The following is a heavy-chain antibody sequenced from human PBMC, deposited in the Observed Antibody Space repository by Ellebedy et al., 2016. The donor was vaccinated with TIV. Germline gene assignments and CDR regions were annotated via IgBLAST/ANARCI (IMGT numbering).Heavy chain of an antibody. CDR2: INWNGGST. CDR3: ARGYDIDGHKA. V-gene: IGHV3-20*04. CDR1: GFTFDDYG. D-gene: IGHD3-9*01. Sequence: PGGSLRLSCAASGFTFDDYGMSWVRQAPGKGLEWVAGINWNGGSTGYADSVKGRFTISRDNAKNPLYLKMNSLRAEDTALYYCARGYDIDGHKAWGQGTLVTVSS. J-gene: IGHJ5*02.